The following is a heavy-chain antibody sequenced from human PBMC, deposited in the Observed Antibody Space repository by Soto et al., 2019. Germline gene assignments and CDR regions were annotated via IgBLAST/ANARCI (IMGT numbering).Heavy chain of an antibody. CDR3: ARGYPGYVQPGLDY. CDR2: ITSSGSAI. V-gene: IGHV3-48*01. D-gene: IGHD5-12*01. Sequence: EVQLVESGGGLVQPGGSLRLSCEASGFTFSSYSMNWVRQAPGKGLQWVSFITSSGSAIYYADSVMGRFTISRDNAKTPLHLKRTSLRAGDTAVYYWARGYPGYVQPGLDYWGHGPRVTVPS. J-gene: IGHJ4*01. CDR1: GFTFSSYS.